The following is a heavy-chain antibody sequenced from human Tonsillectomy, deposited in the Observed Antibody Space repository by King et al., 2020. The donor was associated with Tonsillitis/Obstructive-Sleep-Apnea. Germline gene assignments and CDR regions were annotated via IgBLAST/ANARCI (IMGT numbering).Heavy chain of an antibody. V-gene: IGHV3-7*02. CDR3: ANLLRHQLVFDAFDI. Sequence: VQLVESGGGLVQPGGSLRLSCAASGFTFSSYWMSWVRQAPGKGLEWVANIKKDGSEKYYVDSVKGRFTISRDNAKNSLYLQMNSLRAEDTAVYYCANLLRHQLVFDAFDIWGQGTMVTVSS. J-gene: IGHJ3*02. D-gene: IGHD6-13*01. CDR1: GFTFSSYW. CDR2: IKKDGSEK.